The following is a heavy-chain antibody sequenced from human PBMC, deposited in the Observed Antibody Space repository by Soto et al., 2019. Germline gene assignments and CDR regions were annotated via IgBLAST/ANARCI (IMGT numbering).Heavy chain of an antibody. CDR3: ARTYDILTGYPMRGAFDI. V-gene: IGHV1-3*01. J-gene: IGHJ3*02. Sequence: QVQLVQSGAEVKKPGASVKVSCKASGYTFTSYAMHWVRQAPGQRLEWMGWINAGNGNTKYSQKFQGRVTITRYTSASTAYMELSSLRSEDTAVYYCARTYDILTGYPMRGAFDIWGQGTMVTVSS. CDR1: GYTFTSYA. CDR2: INAGNGNT. D-gene: IGHD3-9*01.